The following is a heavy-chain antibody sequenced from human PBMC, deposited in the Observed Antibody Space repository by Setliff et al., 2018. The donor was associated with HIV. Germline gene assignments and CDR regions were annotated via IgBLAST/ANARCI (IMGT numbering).Heavy chain of an antibody. CDR2: IYSTGGT. J-gene: IGHJ2*01. Sequence: SETLSLTCSVSGGSIRSGSYYWSWIRQPAGKGLVWIGHIYSTGGTRYNPSPESRLTILVDTSRNRSSLNLSSVTAADTAVYYCARAAYSGTYVWEPATDLWGRGTLVTVSS. CDR3: ARAAYSGTYVWEPATDL. D-gene: IGHD1-26*01. CDR1: GGSIRSGSYY. V-gene: IGHV4-61*09.